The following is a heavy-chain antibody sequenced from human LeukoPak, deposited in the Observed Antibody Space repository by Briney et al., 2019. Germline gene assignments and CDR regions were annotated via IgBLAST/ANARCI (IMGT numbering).Heavy chain of an antibody. V-gene: IGHV4-39*01. Sequence: SETLPLTCTVSGGSISSSSYYWGWIRQPPGKGLEWIGNIYYSGSTYYNPSLKSRVTISVDTSKNQFSLKLSSVTAADTSLYYCARLDSSRWFPFDIWGQGTMVTVSS. CDR3: ARLDSSRWFPFDI. J-gene: IGHJ3*02. CDR1: GGSISSSSYY. CDR2: IYYSGST. D-gene: IGHD6-13*01.